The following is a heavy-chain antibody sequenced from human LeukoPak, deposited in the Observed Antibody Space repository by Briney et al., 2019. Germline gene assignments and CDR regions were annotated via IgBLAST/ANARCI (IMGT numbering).Heavy chain of an antibody. J-gene: IGHJ4*02. D-gene: IGHD3-3*01. Sequence: GGSLRLSCAASGFTFSSYGMHWVRQAPGKGLEWVAFIRYDGSNKYYADSVKGRFTISRDNSKNTLYLQMNSLRAEDTAVYYCAKVGGVVYYFDYWGQGTLVTVYS. CDR3: AKVGGVVYYFDY. CDR1: GFTFSSYG. CDR2: IRYDGSNK. V-gene: IGHV3-30*02.